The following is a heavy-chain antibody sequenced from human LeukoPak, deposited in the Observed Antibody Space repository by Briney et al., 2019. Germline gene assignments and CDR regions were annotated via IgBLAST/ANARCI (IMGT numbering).Heavy chain of an antibody. CDR3: ARDQNYYSSGGYDWFDP. Sequence: GASVKVSCKASGYTFTGYYIHWVRQAPGQGLEWMGRINPNSGGTKYAQKFQGRVTMTRDTSVSTAYMELSRLRSDDTAVYYCARDQNYYSSGGYDWFDPWGQGTLVTVSS. CDR1: GYTFTGYY. J-gene: IGHJ5*02. CDR2: INPNSGGT. V-gene: IGHV1-2*06. D-gene: IGHD3-10*01.